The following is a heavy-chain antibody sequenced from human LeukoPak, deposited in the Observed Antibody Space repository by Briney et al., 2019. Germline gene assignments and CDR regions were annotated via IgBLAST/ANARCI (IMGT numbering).Heavy chain of an antibody. CDR1: GFTFSSYI. D-gene: IGHD3-22*01. V-gene: IGHV3-21*01. J-gene: IGHJ4*02. Sequence: GGSLRLSCAASGFTFSSYIINWVRQAPGKGLEWVSSISSTSSYIYYADSVKGRFTISRDNAKNSLYLQMNSLRAEDTAVYYCASARYDSSGYYLSNWGQGTLVTVSS. CDR2: ISSTSSYI. CDR3: ASARYDSSGYYLSN.